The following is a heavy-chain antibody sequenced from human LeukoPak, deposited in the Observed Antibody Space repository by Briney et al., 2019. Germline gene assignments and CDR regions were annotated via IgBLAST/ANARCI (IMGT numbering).Heavy chain of an antibody. V-gene: IGHV3-7*04. D-gene: IGHD4-23*01. Sequence: GGSLRLSCAASGFTLSSYWMSWVRQAPGKGLEWVANIKQDGSEINYVDSVKGRFTISRDNAKNSMLLQMNSLRAEDTAVYYCARADYGGDLFFDYWGQGALVTVSS. CDR3: ARADYGGDLFFDY. CDR1: GFTLSSYW. J-gene: IGHJ4*02. CDR2: IKQDGSEI.